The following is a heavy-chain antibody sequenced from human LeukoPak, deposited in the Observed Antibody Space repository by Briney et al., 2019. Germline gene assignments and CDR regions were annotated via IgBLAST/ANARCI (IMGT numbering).Heavy chain of an antibody. CDR1: GGSISSRSYY. J-gene: IGHJ5*02. D-gene: IGHD2-15*01. Sequence: SETLSLTCTVSGGSISSRSYYWGWIRQPPGKGLEWIGSTYYSGSAYYNPSLTSRATISVDTSKNQFSLKLSSVTAADTAVYYCARERYCFDGSCLQAWFDPWGQGTLVTVSS. CDR3: ARERYCFDGSCLQAWFDP. CDR2: TYYSGSA. V-gene: IGHV4-39*02.